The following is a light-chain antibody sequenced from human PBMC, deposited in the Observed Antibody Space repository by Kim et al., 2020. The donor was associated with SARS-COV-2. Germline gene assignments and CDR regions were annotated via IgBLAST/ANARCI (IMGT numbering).Light chain of an antibody. CDR1: SLRSYY. CDR2: GKN. CDR3: NSRDSSGNHLGV. V-gene: IGLV3-19*01. J-gene: IGLJ3*02. Sequence: GQTVRMTFQGDSLRSYYASWYQQKPGQAPVLVIYGKNNRPSGIPDRFSGSSSGKTASLTITGAQAEDEADYYCNSRDSSGNHLGVFGGGTQLTVL.